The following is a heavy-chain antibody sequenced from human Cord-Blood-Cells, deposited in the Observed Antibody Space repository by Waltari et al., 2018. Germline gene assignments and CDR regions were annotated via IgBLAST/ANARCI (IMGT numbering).Heavy chain of an antibody. V-gene: IGHV1-69*08. CDR1: GGTFSSYT. Sequence: QVQLVQSGAEVKKPGSSVKVSCKASGGTFSSYTISWGRQAPGQGLEWMGRIIPILGIANYAQKFQGRVTITADKSTSTAYMELSSLRSEDTAVYYCAREDSSSWYYFDYWGQGTLVTVSS. D-gene: IGHD6-13*01. CDR3: AREDSSSWYYFDY. J-gene: IGHJ4*02. CDR2: IIPILGIA.